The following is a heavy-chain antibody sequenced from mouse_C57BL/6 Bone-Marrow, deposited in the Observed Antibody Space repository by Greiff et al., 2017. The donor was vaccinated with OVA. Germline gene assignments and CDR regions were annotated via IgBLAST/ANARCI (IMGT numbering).Heavy chain of an antibody. J-gene: IGHJ3*01. CDR1: GYSITSGYY. Sequence: EVQVEESGPGLVKPSQSLSLTCSVTGYSITSGYYWNLIRQSPGNKLECMGYIRYDGSTNYNPTFKNRISITRATSTNQFYLKVKSVTTEDTATYYCAKERDDYAWFAYWGQGTLVTVSA. D-gene: IGHD2-4*01. V-gene: IGHV3-6*01. CDR2: IRYDGST. CDR3: AKERDDYAWFAY.